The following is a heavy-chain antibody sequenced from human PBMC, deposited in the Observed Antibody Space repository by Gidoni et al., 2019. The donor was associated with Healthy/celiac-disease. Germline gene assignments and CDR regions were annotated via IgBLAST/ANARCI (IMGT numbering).Heavy chain of an antibody. J-gene: IGHJ3*02. Sequence: QVQLVQSGAEVKKPGSSVKVSCKASGGTFSRDAISWVRQAPGQGLEWMGVIIPIFGTATYAQKFQGRVTITADESTSTAYMELSSLRSEDTAVYYCASPDGGAAAGTPPQIDAFDIWGQGTMVTVSS. V-gene: IGHV1-69*01. CDR3: ASPDGGAAAGTPPQIDAFDI. D-gene: IGHD6-13*01. CDR1: GGTFSRDA. CDR2: IIPIFGTA.